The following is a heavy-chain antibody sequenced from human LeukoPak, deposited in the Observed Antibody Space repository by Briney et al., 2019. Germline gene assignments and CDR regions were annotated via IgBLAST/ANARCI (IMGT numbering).Heavy chain of an antibody. D-gene: IGHD4-17*01. J-gene: IGHJ5*02. CDR1: GGSISSYY. V-gene: IGHV4-4*07. CDR2: IYTSGST. CDR3: AQVNYGDYGNWFDP. Sequence: PSETLSLTCTVPGGSISSYYWSWIRPPARKGLEWIGPIYTSGSTNYNPSLKSRVTMSVDTSKNQFSLKLSSVTAADTAVYYCAQVNYGDYGNWFDPWGQGTLVTVSS.